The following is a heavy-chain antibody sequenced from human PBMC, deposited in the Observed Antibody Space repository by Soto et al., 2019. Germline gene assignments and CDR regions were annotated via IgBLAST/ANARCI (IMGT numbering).Heavy chain of an antibody. CDR1: GGSISSGGYY. CDR3: ASASSSWYSWLDP. J-gene: IGHJ5*02. V-gene: IGHV4-31*03. CDR2: IYYSGST. Sequence: SETLSLTCTVSGGSISSGGYYWSWIRQHPGKGLEWIGYIYYSGSTYYNPSLKSRVTISVDTSKNQFSLKLSSVTAADTAVYYCASASSSWYSWLDPWGQGTLVTVSS. D-gene: IGHD6-13*01.